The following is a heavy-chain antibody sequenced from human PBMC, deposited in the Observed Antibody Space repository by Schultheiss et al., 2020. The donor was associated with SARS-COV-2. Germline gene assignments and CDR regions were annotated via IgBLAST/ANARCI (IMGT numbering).Heavy chain of an antibody. CDR1: GGSISGSNYY. V-gene: IGHV4-31*03. D-gene: IGHD6-13*01. J-gene: IGHJ5*02. Sequence: SQTLSLTCNVSGGSISGSNYYWGWIRQPPGQGLEWIGYIYYSGSTNYNPSLKSRVTISVDTSKNQFSLKLSSVTAADTAVYYCARSNRAAAVNWFDPWGQGTLVTVSS. CDR2: IYYSGST. CDR3: ARSNRAAAVNWFDP.